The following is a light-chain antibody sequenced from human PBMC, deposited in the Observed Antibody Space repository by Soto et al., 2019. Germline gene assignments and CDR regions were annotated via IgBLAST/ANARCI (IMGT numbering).Light chain of an antibody. CDR2: AAS. CDR3: QHRDSYST. J-gene: IGKJ5*01. Sequence: DIQLTQSPSFLSASVGDRVTITCRASQGISSYLAWYQQKPGKAPKLLIYAASTLQSGVPSRFSGSGSGTEFTLTIISLQPEDVATYYCQHRDSYSTFGQGTRLQIK. CDR1: QGISSY. V-gene: IGKV1-9*01.